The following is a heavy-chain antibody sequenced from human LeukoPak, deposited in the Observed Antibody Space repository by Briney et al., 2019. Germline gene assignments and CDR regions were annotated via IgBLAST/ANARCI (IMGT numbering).Heavy chain of an antibody. J-gene: IGHJ4*02. D-gene: IGHD6-19*01. CDR3: ARAGQWPNFYYFDY. V-gene: IGHV3-53*01. Sequence: QPGGSLRRSCAASGFTVSSNYMSWVRQAPGKGLEWVSVIYSGGSTSYAESVKGRFTISRDNSKNTLYLQMNSLRADDTAVYYCARAGQWPNFYYFDYWGQGTLLTVSS. CDR2: IYSGGST. CDR1: GFTVSSNY.